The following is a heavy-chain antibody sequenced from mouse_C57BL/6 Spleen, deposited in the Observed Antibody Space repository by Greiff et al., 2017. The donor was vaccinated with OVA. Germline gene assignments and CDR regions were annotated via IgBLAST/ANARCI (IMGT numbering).Heavy chain of an antibody. J-gene: IGHJ3*01. CDR2: ICSGGST. CDR3: AKGDFAY. Sequence: QVHVKQSGPGLVQPSQSLSITCTVSGFPLTSYGVHWVRQSPGKGLEWLGVICSGGSTDHNAAFMSRLSITNNNSKSQFFFQMNRLQADDTAIYYCAKGDFAYWGQGTLVTVSA. CDR1: GFPLTSYG. V-gene: IGHV2-5*01.